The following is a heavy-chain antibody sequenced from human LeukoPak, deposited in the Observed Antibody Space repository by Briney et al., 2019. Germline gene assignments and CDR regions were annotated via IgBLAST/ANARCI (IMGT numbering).Heavy chain of an antibody. CDR1: GFTFSSYG. CDR3: ARDLSDVVVVAASGAFDY. J-gene: IGHJ4*02. V-gene: IGHV3-33*01. Sequence: GGSLRLSCAASGFTFSSYGMHWVHQAPGKGLEWVAVIWYDGSNKYYADSVKGRFTISRDNSKNTLYLQMNSLRAEDTAVYYCARDLSDVVVVAASGAFDYWGQGTLVTVSS. CDR2: IWYDGSNK. D-gene: IGHD2-15*01.